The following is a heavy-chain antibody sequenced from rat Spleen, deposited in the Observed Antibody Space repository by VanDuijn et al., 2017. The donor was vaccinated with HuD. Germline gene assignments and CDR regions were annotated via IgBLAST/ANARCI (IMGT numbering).Heavy chain of an antibody. CDR3: IRESLPGYNSHWFVY. D-gene: IGHD1-4*01. CDR1: GFSLTSNG. V-gene: IGHV2S12*01. Sequence: QVQVKESGPGLVQHSQTLSLTCTVSGFSLTSNGVSWVRQTPGKGLEWIAAISSGGSTYYNSALKSRLSISRDTSKSQVFLKMNSLQTEDTAIYFCIRESLPGYNSHWFVYWGQGTLVTVSS. J-gene: IGHJ3*01. CDR2: ISSGGST.